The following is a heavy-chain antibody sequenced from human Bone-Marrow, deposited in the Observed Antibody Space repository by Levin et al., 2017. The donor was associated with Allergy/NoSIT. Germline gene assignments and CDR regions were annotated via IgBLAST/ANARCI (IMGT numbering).Heavy chain of an antibody. D-gene: IGHD5-24*01. Sequence: GGSLRLSCTTSGFTFSKFAMSWVRQAPGKGLDWVSGISSSGHGTYYADSVKGRFTVSRDNSRNTLSLQMNNLTAEDTAIYYCAKRVPTRAWLQLDYHYGMDVWGQGTMVSVSS. V-gene: IGHV3-23*01. CDR2: ISSSGHGT. CDR3: AKRVPTRAWLQLDYHYGMDV. J-gene: IGHJ6*02. CDR1: GFTFSKFA.